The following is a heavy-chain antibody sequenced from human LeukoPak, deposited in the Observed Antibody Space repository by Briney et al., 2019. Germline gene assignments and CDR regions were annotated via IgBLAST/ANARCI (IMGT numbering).Heavy chain of an antibody. V-gene: IGHV3-21*01. D-gene: IGHD6-13*01. CDR3: ARVGGSSWSSTTFFDY. CDR1: GFTFSSYS. J-gene: IGHJ4*02. Sequence: GGSLRLSCAASGFTFSSYSMNWVRQAPGKGLEWVSSISSSSGYIYYADSVKGRFTISRDNAKNSLYLQMNSLRAEDTAVYYCARVGGSSWSSTTFFDYWGQGTLVTVSS. CDR2: ISSSSGYI.